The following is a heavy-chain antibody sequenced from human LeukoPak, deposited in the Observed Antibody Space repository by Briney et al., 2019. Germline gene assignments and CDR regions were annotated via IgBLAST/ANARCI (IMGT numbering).Heavy chain of an antibody. V-gene: IGHV3-23*01. CDR3: AKQLGYCSDGSCYFPY. CDR2: ISNNGGYT. J-gene: IGHJ4*02. Sequence: PGGSLRLSCAASGFTFHSYAMTWVRQAPGKGLEWVSAISNNGGYTYYADSVQGRFTISRDNSKSTLCLQMNSLRAEDTAVYYCAKQLGYCSDGSCYFPYWGQGTLVTASS. D-gene: IGHD2-15*01. CDR1: GFTFHSYA.